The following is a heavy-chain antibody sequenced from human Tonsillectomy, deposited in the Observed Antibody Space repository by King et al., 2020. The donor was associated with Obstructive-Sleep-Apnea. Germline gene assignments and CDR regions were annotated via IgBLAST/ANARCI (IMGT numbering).Heavy chain of an antibody. D-gene: IGHD2-8*01. CDR2: ITCDGDST. CDR1: GFTFDVYA. CDR3: AKDFDTNDSRDY. V-gene: IGHV3-43D*03. J-gene: IGHJ4*02. Sequence: VQLVESGGVVIQPGGSLRLSCAASGFTFDVYAMHWVRQAPGRVLEWVSLITCDGDSTYFADSVKSRFTISRDNSKNSLYLQMNNLRPEDTAFYYCAKDFDTNDSRDYWGQGTLVTVSS.